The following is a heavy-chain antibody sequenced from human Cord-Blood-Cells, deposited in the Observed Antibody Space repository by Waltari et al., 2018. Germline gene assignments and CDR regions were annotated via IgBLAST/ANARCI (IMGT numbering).Heavy chain of an antibody. CDR3: ARLHGTTSFGVVIEYFQH. CDR2: INPNSGGT. D-gene: IGHD3-3*01. CDR1: GYTFTGYY. V-gene: IGHV1-2*02. Sequence: QVQLVQSGAEVKKPGASVKVSCKASGYTFTGYYMHWVRQAPGQGLEWMGWINPNSGGTNYAQKFQGRVTMTRDTSISTAYMELSRLRSDDTAVYYCARLHGTTSFGVVIEYFQHWGQGTLVTVSS. J-gene: IGHJ1*01.